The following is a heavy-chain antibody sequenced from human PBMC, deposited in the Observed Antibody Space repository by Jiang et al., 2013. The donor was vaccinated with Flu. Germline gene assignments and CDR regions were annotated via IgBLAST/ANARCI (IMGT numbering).Heavy chain of an antibody. J-gene: IGHJ3*02. V-gene: IGHV5-51*01. CDR3: ARRQGTQFWYGPGGTHDTFDI. CDR1: GYSFTNYW. CDR2: VYPGDSDT. D-gene: IGHD1-26*01. Sequence: GAEVKKPGESLKISCQGSGYSFTNYWIGWVRQLPGKGLEYMGIVYPGDSDTRYSPSFQGQVTISADKSLSTAYLECSSLKASDTAMYYCARRQGTQFWYGPGGTHDTFDIWGQRDNGHRLF.